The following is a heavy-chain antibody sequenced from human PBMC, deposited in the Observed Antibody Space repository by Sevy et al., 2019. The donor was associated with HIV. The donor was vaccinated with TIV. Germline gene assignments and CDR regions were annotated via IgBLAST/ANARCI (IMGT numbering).Heavy chain of an antibody. CDR2: IKEDGNGR. J-gene: IGHJ6*02. V-gene: IGHV3-7*01. CDR3: ARGRRNWGLGGLDV. D-gene: IGHD3-16*01. Sequence: GGSLRLSCAASGFTFSDSWMTWVRQAPGKGLEWVANIKEDGNGRYNVDSVKGRFTLSRDNAKMSVYLELTSLRVEDSAIYYCARGRRNWGLGGLDVWGQGTTVTVSS. CDR1: GFTFSDSW.